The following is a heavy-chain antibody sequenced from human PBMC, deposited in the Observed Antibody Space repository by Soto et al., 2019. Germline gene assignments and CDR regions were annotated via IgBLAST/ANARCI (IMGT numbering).Heavy chain of an antibody. CDR1: GFTFDDFA. J-gene: IGHJ4*02. CDR3: ARDGIGGTAFRGFLDY. Sequence: PGGSLRLSCTTSGFTFDDFAMSWFRQAPGKGPEWVGFIRSKLYGGTTEYAASVKGRFTISRDASKSIAYLQMNSLRVEDTALNYCARDGIGGTAFRGFLDYWGQGTLVTVSS. V-gene: IGHV3-49*03. D-gene: IGHD1-1*01. CDR2: IRSKLYGGTT.